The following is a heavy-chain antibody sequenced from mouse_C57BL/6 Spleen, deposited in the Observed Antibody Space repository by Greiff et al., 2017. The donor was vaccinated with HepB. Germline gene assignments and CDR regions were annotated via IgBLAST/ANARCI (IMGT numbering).Heavy chain of an antibody. CDR1: GYTFTSYW. D-gene: IGHD1-1*01. Sequence: QVQLQQPGAELVKPWASVKMSCKASGYTFTSYWITWVKQRPGQGLEWIGDIYPGSGSTNYNEKFKSKATLTVDTSSSTAYMQLSSLTSEDSAVYYCAKDYYGSSYIDYWGQGTTLTVSS. J-gene: IGHJ2*01. CDR2: IYPGSGST. CDR3: AKDYYGSSYIDY. V-gene: IGHV1-55*01.